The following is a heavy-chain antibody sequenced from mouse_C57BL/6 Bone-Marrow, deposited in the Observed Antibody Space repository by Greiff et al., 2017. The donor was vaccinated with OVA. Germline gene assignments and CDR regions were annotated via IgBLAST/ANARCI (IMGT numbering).Heavy chain of an antibody. CDR3: ARYNSWAMDY. D-gene: IGHD2-12*01. Sequence: EVKLMESGGGLVKPGGSLKLSCAASGFTFSDYGMHWVRQPPGKALEWLGFIRNKANGYTTEYSASVKGRFTISRDNSQSILYLQMNALRAEDSATYYCARYNSWAMDYWGQGTSVTVSS. CDR1: GFTFSDYG. J-gene: IGHJ4*01. V-gene: IGHV7-3*01. CDR2: IRNKANGYTT.